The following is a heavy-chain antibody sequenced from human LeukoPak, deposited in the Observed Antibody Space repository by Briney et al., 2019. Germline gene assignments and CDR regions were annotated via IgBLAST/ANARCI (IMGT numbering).Heavy chain of an antibody. V-gene: IGHV1-69*05. CDR3: ARSYYDSSGFSP. CDR1: GGTSSSYA. D-gene: IGHD3-22*01. J-gene: IGHJ5*02. Sequence: ASVKVSCKASGGTSSSYAISWVRQAPGQGLEWMGGIIPIFGTANYAQKFQGRVTITTDESTSTAYMELSSLRSEDTAVYYCARSYYDSSGFSPWGQGTLVTVSS. CDR2: IIPIFGTA.